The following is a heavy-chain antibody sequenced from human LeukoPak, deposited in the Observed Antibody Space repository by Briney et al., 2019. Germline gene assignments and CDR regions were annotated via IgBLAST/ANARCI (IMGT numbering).Heavy chain of an antibody. J-gene: IGHJ3*02. CDR1: GYTFTGYY. D-gene: IGHD6-6*01. CDR3: AREEYSSSSIDAFDI. Sequence: GASVKVSCKASGYTFTGYYMHWVRQAPGQGLEWMGWINPNSGGTNYAQKFQGRVTMTRDTSISTAYMELSRLRSDDTAVYYCAREEYSSSSIDAFDIWGQGTMVTVSS. CDR2: INPNSGGT. V-gene: IGHV1-2*02.